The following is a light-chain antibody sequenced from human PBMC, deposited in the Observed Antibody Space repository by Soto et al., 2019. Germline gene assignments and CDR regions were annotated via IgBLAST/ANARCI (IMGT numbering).Light chain of an antibody. CDR1: QGIRND. V-gene: IGKV1-17*01. CDR3: HQYNNYWK. J-gene: IGKJ1*01. CDR2: DGS. Sequence: IQMTQSPSSLSASVGDRVTITCRASQGIRNDLGWYQQKPGKAPKLLIYDGSNLQSGVPSRFSGSGSGTEFTLTISSLQPDDSATYYCHQYNNYWKFGQGTKVDIK.